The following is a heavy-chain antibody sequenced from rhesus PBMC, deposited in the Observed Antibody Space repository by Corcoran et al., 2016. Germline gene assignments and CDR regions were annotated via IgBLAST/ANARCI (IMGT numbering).Heavy chain of an antibody. CDR3: ARDSPYRDKYFDL. D-gene: IGHD4-23*01. Sequence: QVQLVQSGAEVKKPGSSVKVSCKASGYPFTDYYMHWVRQAPRQGLEWMGWINPYNGNTKYAQKFQGRVTMTRDTSTSTAYMELSSLRSEDTAVYYCARDSPYRDKYFDLWGPGTPITISS. CDR1: GYPFTDYY. V-gene: IGHV1S2*01. J-gene: IGHJ2*01. CDR2: INPYNGNT.